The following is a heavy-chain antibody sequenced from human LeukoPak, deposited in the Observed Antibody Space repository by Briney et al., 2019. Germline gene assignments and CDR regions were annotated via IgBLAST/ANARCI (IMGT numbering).Heavy chain of an antibody. J-gene: IGHJ4*02. CDR3: ARAAYCSGGSCSTPFDY. CDR1: GYTFTSYA. V-gene: IGHV1-18*01. D-gene: IGHD2-15*01. CDR2: ISAYNGNT. Sequence: ASVKVSCKASGYTFTSYAISWVRQAPGQGLEWMGWISAYNGNTNYAQKLQGRVTMSTDTSTSTGYMELRSLRSDDTAVYYCARAAYCSGGSCSTPFDYWGQGTLVTVSS.